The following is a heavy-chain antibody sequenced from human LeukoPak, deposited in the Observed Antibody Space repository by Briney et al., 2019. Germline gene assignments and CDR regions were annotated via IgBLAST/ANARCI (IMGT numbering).Heavy chain of an antibody. CDR2: IYYSGST. V-gene: IGHV4-59*01. J-gene: IGHJ4*02. CDR1: DESFSGYY. D-gene: IGHD3-10*01. CDR3: ARASGIDYYDSGVLDY. Sequence: PSETLSLTCVVYDESFSGYYWSWIRQPPGKGLEWIGYIYYSGSTNYNPSLKSRVTISVDTSKNQFSLKLNSVTAADTAVYYCARASGIDYYDSGVLDYWGQGTLVTVSS.